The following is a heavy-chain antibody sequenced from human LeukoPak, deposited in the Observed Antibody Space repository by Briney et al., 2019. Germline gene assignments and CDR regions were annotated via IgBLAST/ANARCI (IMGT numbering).Heavy chain of an antibody. V-gene: IGHV1-69*05. D-gene: IGHD2-2*01. Sequence: SVKVSCKASGGTFSSYAISWVRQAPGQGLERMGGIIPIFGTANYAQKFQGRVTMTRDTSTSTVYMELSSLRSEDTAVYYCAREYCSSTSCYARTGGYWGQGTLVTVSS. CDR2: IIPIFGTA. J-gene: IGHJ4*02. CDR1: GGTFSSYA. CDR3: AREYCSSTSCYARTGGY.